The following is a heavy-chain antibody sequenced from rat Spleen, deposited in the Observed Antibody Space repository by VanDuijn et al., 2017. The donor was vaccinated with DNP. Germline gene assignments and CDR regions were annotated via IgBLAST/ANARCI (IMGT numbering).Heavy chain of an antibody. Sequence: EVQLVESGGGAVQPGGSLKLSCVASGFTFSDYYMTWIRQVPGKGLEWVASITTSGGRTYYPASVKGRFTISGDNAKNTLYLQMNSLRSEDTATYYCAIYFYSGDNWFAYWGQGTLVTVSS. CDR1: GFTFSDYY. J-gene: IGHJ3*01. CDR2: ITTSGGRT. CDR3: AIYFYSGDNWFAY. D-gene: IGHD1-1*01. V-gene: IGHV5-31*01.